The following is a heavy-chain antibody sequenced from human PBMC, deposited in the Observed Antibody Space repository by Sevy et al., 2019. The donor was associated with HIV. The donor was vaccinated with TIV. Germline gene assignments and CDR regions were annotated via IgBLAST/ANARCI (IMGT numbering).Heavy chain of an antibody. CDR2: ISGSGGST. V-gene: IGHV3-23*01. Sequence: GGSLRLSCAASGFTFSSYTINWVRQAPGKGLEWVSAISGSGGSTYYADSVKGRFTISRDNSKNTLYLQMNSLRAEDTAVYYCAKDLFSAPSPTFWEYYFDYWGQGTLVTVSS. D-gene: IGHD3-3*01. CDR3: AKDLFSAPSPTFWEYYFDY. J-gene: IGHJ4*02. CDR1: GFTFSSYT.